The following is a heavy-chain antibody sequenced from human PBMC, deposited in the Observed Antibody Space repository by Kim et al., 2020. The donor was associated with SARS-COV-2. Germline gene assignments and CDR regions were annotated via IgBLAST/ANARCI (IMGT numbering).Heavy chain of an antibody. V-gene: IGHV4-31*02. D-gene: IGHD3-3*01. J-gene: IGHJ4*02. CDR3: ARGGTYYDFWSGPQMDY. Sequence: LKSRVTISVDTSKNQVSLKLSSVTAADTAVYYCARGGTYYDFWSGPQMDYWGQGTLVTVSS.